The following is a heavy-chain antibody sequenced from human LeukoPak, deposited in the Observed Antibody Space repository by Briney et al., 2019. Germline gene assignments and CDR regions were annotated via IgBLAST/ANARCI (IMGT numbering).Heavy chain of an antibody. CDR2: IYTSGST. V-gene: IGHV4-4*07. J-gene: IGHJ5*02. D-gene: IGHD6-13*01. Sequence: SETLSLTCTVSGGSISSYYWSWIRQPAGKGLEWIGRIYTSGSTNYNPSLKSRVTMSVDTSKNQFSLKLSSVTAADTAVYYCARSERIAADGASLKYNWFDPWGQGTLVTVSS. CDR1: GGSISSYY. CDR3: ARSERIAADGASLKYNWFDP.